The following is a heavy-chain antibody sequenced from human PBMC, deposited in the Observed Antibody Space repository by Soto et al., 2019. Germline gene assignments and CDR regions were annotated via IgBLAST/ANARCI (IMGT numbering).Heavy chain of an antibody. Sequence: QVQLMESGGGVVQPGRSLRLSCAASGFTFSRYGMHWVRQAPGKGLEWVALISYEGSNKYYADSVKGRFTISRDNSKNTLYLQMNSLKPEDTAVYYCAQDADYYDSRDYYDDAEYFVQWGQGTLVTVSS. CDR3: AQDADYYDSRDYYDDAEYFVQ. CDR1: GFTFSRYG. V-gene: IGHV3-30*18. D-gene: IGHD3-22*01. J-gene: IGHJ1*01. CDR2: ISYEGSNK.